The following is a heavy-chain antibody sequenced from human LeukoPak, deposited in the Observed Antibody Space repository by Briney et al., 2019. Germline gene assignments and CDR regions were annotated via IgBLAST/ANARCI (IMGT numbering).Heavy chain of an antibody. CDR1: GGSISSGDYY. D-gene: IGHD3-9*01. V-gene: IGHV4-30-4*01. CDR3: AREQAQGVNYDILTGSPNGMDV. CDR2: IYYSGST. J-gene: IGHJ6*02. Sequence: SETLSLTCTVSGGSISSGDYYWSWIRQPPGKGLEWIGYIYYSGSTYYNPSLKSRVTISVDTSKNQFSLKLSSVTAADTAVYYCAREQAQGVNYDILTGSPNGMDVWGQGTTVTVSS.